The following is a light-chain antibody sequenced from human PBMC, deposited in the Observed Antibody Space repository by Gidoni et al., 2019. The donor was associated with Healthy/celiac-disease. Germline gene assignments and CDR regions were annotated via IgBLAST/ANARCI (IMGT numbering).Light chain of an antibody. J-gene: IGKJ2*01. V-gene: IGKV1-5*01. CDR2: DSS. Sequence: IQITQSPSTLSASVRDRVTITCRASQSISSWLAWYQQKPEKAPKLMIYDSSSVESGVPSRFSGSGGGTELTITISSQQHDDCANYYCQQYNRYPYTFXQXTKLEIK. CDR1: QSISSW. CDR3: QQYNRYPYT.